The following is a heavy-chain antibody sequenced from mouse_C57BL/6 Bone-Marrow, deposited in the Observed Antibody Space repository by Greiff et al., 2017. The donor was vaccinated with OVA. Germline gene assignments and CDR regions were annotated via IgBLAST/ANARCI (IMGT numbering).Heavy chain of an antibody. CDR3: DSSGYPYYFDY. Sequence: QVQLQQPGAELVKPGASVKLSCKASGYTFTSYWMHWVKQRPGQGLEWIGMIHPNSGSTNYNEKFTSKATLTVDKSSSTAYMQLSSLTSEDSAVYYCDSSGYPYYFDYWGQGTTLTVSS. V-gene: IGHV1-64*01. J-gene: IGHJ2*01. D-gene: IGHD3-2*02. CDR1: GYTFTSYW. CDR2: IHPNSGST.